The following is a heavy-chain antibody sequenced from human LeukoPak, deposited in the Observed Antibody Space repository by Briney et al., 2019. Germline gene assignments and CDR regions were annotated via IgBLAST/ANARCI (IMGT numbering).Heavy chain of an antibody. CDR2: IIPILGIA. CDR1: GGTFSSYA. Sequence: ASVKVSCKASGGTFSSYAISWVRQAPGQGLEWMGRIIPILGIANYAQKFQGRVTITADKSTSTAYMELSSLRSEDTAVYYCASTLRGDGHGYSYGHTDYWGQGTLVTVSS. J-gene: IGHJ4*02. V-gene: IGHV1-69*04. CDR3: ASTLRGDGHGYSYGHTDY. D-gene: IGHD5-18*01.